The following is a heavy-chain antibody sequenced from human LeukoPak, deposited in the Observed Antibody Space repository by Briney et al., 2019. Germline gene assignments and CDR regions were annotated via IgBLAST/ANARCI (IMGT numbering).Heavy chain of an antibody. CDR2: ISAGGART. Sequence: GGSLRLSCAASGFTFSNYAMNWVRQAPGKGLEWVSSISAGGARTYYADSVKGRFTISSDDSKSTLYLHMNSLRAEDTALYYCGKSISNYYSKPAFDYRGQGTLVTVSS. J-gene: IGHJ4*02. CDR3: GKSISNYYSKPAFDY. V-gene: IGHV3-23*01. CDR1: GFTFSNYA. D-gene: IGHD3-22*01.